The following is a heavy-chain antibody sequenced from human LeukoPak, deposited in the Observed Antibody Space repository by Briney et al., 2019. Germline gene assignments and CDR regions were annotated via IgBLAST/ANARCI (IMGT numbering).Heavy chain of an antibody. CDR1: GYTFTGYY. CDR2: INPNSGGT. CDR3: ARVRGSSSSSWYGMGYYGMDV. V-gene: IGHV1-2*04. J-gene: IGHJ6*02. D-gene: IGHD6-13*01. Sequence: ASVKVSCKASGYTFTGYYMHWVRQAPGQGLEWMGWINPNSGGTNYAQKFQGWVTMTRDTSISTAYMELSRLRSDDTAVYYCARVRGSSSSSWYGMGYYGMDVWGQGTTVIVSS.